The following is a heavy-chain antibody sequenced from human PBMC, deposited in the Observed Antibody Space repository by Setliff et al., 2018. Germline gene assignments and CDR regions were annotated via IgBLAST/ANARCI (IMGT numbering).Heavy chain of an antibody. CDR3: IVNMVRPVTGLDS. Sequence: ASVKVSCKASGHSLTSNHFHWGRQAPGKGLEWMGTINPNDGYTIYAPAFQGRVAMTTNTSTGTAYMELSGLTSADTAIYYCIVNMVRPVTGLDSWGPGTLVTVSS. V-gene: IGHV1-46*01. CDR2: INPNDGYT. CDR1: GHSLTSNH. D-gene: IGHD2-15*01. J-gene: IGHJ4*02.